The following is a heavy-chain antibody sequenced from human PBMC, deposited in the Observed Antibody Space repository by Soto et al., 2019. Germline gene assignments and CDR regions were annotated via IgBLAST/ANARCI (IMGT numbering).Heavy chain of an antibody. J-gene: IGHJ6*02. D-gene: IGHD5-12*01. Sequence: PSETLSLTCTVSGDSITSNSYFWAWIRQPPGKGLEWIGSIYYSGTTYYNPSLKSRVTISVDRSKNQFSLKLSSVTAADTAVYYCARRGYSGYGPLYGMDVWGQGTTVTVSS. CDR1: GDSITSNSYF. CDR2: IYYSGTT. V-gene: IGHV4-39*07. CDR3: ARRGYSGYGPLYGMDV.